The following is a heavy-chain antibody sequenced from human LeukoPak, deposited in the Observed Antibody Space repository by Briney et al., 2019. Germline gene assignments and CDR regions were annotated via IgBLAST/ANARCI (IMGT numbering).Heavy chain of an antibody. Sequence: SVKVSCKASGGTFSSYAISWVRQAPGQGLEWMGGIIPIFGTANYAQKFQGGVTITTDESTSTAYMELSSLRSEDTAVYYCASLSMSPDYYYYYMDVWGKGTTVTVSS. CDR1: GGTFSSYA. CDR3: ASLSMSPDYYYYYMDV. D-gene: IGHD2/OR15-2a*01. J-gene: IGHJ6*03. CDR2: IIPIFGTA. V-gene: IGHV1-69*05.